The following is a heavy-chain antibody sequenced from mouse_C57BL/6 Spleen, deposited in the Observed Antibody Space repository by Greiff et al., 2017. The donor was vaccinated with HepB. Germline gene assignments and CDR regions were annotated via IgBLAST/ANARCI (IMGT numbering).Heavy chain of an antibody. J-gene: IGHJ3*01. D-gene: IGHD1-1*01. CDR3: AREDYYGSSFPWFAY. CDR1: GFTFSSYA. CDR2: ISDGGSYT. V-gene: IGHV5-4*01. Sequence: EVKLQESGGGLVKPGGSLKLSCAASGFTFSSYAMSWVRQTPEKRLEWVATISDGGSYTYYPDNVKGRFTISRDNAKNNLYLQMSHLKSEDTAMYYCAREDYYGSSFPWFAYWGQGTLVTVSA.